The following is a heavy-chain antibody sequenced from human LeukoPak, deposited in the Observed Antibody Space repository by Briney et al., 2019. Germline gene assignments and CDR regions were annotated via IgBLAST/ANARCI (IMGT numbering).Heavy chain of an antibody. D-gene: IGHD3-10*01. CDR1: AFSDKSNY. J-gene: IGHJ5*02. CDR3: AKLPDGSGSYYNGWFDP. V-gene: IGHV3-53*05. Sequence: GGPLRLSCVASAFSDKSNYMSWVRQAPGKGLEWVSVSYSGGSTYYEDSVKGRFTISRDNSKNTLYLQMNSLRAEDTAVYYCAKLPDGSGSYYNGWFDPWGQGTLVTVSS. CDR2: SYSGGST.